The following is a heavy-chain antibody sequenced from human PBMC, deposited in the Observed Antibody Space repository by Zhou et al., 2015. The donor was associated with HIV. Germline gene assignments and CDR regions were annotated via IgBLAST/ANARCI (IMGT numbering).Heavy chain of an antibody. CDR1: GGTFSGSD. CDR3: ARDDSSGYYQPY. J-gene: IGHJ4*02. Sequence: LVQSGTEVRKPGSSVKVSCKANGGTFSGSDISWVRQAPGQGLEWMGTITPMFETQTYAERFRARLTITADESTSTAYMELSSLRSEDTAVYYCARDDSSGYYQPYWGQGTLVTVSS. D-gene: IGHD3-22*01. CDR2: ITPMFETQ. V-gene: IGHV1-69*15.